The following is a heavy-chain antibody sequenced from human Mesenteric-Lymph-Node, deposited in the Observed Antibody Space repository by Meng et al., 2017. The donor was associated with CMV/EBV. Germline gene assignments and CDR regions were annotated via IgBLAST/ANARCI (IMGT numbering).Heavy chain of an antibody. Sequence: ASVKVSCKASGYTFTGYYMHWVRQAPGQGLEWMGLINPHSAGTKYAQKFQGRVTVTRDTSITTAYMELSRLRPDDTAVYYCARSCSSSTCRAPSPDYWGQGTLVTVSS. D-gene: IGHD2-2*01. V-gene: IGHV1-2*02. CDR1: GYTFTGYY. CDR2: INPHSAGT. CDR3: ARSCSSSTCRAPSPDY. J-gene: IGHJ4*02.